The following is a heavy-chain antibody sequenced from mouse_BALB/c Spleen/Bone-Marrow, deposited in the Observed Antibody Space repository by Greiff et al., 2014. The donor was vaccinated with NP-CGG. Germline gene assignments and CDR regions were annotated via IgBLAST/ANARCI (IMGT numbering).Heavy chain of an antibody. J-gene: IGHJ2*01. CDR3: ARNLGYGYFDY. D-gene: IGHD3-1*01. CDR1: GYAFTSYN. CDR2: IDPYSGGT. V-gene: IGHV1S135*01. Sequence: VQLQQSGPELVKPGASVKVSFKASGYAFTSYNMYWVKQSHGKSLEWMGYIDPYSGGTSYNQKFKGKATLTVDKSSSTAYMHLNSLTSEDSAVYYCARNLGYGYFDYWGQGTTLTVSS.